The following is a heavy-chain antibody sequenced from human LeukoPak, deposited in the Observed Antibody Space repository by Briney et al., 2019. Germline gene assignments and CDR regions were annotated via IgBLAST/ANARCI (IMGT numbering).Heavy chain of an antibody. D-gene: IGHD3-22*01. Sequence: SETLSLTCTVSGYSISSGYDWGWIRQPPGKGLEWIGSIYYRRTTYYNPSLKSRVTISVDTSKNQFSLKLSSVTAADTAVYYCARDRNYYDSSGFDYWGQGTLVTVSS. V-gene: IGHV4-38-2*02. CDR1: GYSISSGYD. CDR3: ARDRNYYDSSGFDY. J-gene: IGHJ4*02. CDR2: IYYRRTT.